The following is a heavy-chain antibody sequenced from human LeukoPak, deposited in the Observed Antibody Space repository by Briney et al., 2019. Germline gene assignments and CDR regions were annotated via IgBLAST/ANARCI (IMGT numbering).Heavy chain of an antibody. J-gene: IGHJ4*02. CDR2: IRYDGSNK. Sequence: GGSLRLSCAASGFTFSSYGMHWVRQAPGKGLEWVAFIRYDGSNKYYADSVKGRFTISRDNAKNSLYLQMNSLRAEDTALYYCAKVSSYDSSGYIDYWGQGTLVTVSS. D-gene: IGHD3-22*01. CDR1: GFTFSSYG. V-gene: IGHV3-30*02. CDR3: AKVSSYDSSGYIDY.